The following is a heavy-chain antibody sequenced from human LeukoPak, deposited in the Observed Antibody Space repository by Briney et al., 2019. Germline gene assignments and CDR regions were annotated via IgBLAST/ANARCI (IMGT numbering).Heavy chain of an antibody. Sequence: SQTLSLTCAISGDSVSSNSAAWNWIRQSPSRGLEWLGRTYYRSKWYNDYAVSVKSRITINSDTSQNQFSLQLSSVTPEDTAVYYCARDHSSGRNNLEHLDYWGQGTLVTVSS. CDR3: ARDHSSGRNNLEHLDY. D-gene: IGHD3-10*01. V-gene: IGHV6-1*01. J-gene: IGHJ4*02. CDR1: GDSVSSNSAA. CDR2: TYYRSKWYN.